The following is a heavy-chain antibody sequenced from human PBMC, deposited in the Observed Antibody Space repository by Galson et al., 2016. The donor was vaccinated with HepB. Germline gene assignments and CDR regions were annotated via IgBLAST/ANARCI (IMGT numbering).Heavy chain of an antibody. V-gene: IGHV1-18*01. Sequence: SVKVSCKASGYNFLSNGITWVRQAPGQGLEWMGWINTDTSDRIYTHSLQDRVTITTDTSTNTANMELRSLTSDDTAVYNCSRAGYCTGARCYSEGLDVWGQGTTVTVSS. CDR2: INTDTSDR. CDR1: GYNFLSNG. J-gene: IGHJ6*02. CDR3: SRAGYCTGARCYSEGLDV. D-gene: IGHD2-15*01.